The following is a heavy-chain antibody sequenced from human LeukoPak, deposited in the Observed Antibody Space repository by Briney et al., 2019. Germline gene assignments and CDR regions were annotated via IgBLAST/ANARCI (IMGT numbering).Heavy chain of an antibody. CDR3: ARPYDSSDEPAFDI. J-gene: IGHJ3*02. Sequence: GGSLRLSCAAPGFPFSSYGMHWVRQVPGKGLEWVAYIRHDGINEYYADSVKGRFTISRDISRKTLYLQMNSLRAEDTAVYYCARPYDSSDEPAFDIWGQGTMVTVSS. CDR2: IRHDGINE. V-gene: IGHV3-30*02. CDR1: GFPFSSYG. D-gene: IGHD3-22*01.